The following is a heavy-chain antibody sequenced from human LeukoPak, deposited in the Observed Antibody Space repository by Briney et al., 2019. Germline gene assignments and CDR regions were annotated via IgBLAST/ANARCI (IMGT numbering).Heavy chain of an antibody. D-gene: IGHD3-9*01. CDR1: GGGFIGFY. CDR2: INDSENT. Sequence: LETLSPTFAVYGGGFIGFYWGWIRPPPGEGRGGVGEINDSENTNYNPSLKSRVTISIDTSKNQFSLTLTSVTAADTAVYYCAGGHRNWLLSWFDPWGRGTLVTVSS. J-gene: IGHJ5*02. CDR3: AGGHRNWLLSWFDP. V-gene: IGHV4-34*01.